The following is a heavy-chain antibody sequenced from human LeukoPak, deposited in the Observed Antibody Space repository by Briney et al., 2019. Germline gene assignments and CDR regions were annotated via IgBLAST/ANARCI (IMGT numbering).Heavy chain of an antibody. J-gene: IGHJ3*02. Sequence: GESLKISCQASGYSFPDYWIGWVRQMPGKGLEWMGIIYPADSDTRYSPSFQGQVTISADKSNSAAYLQWSRLKALDTAMYYCARRGTAFDAFDIWGQGTMVTVSS. V-gene: IGHV5-51*01. CDR3: ARRGTAFDAFDI. CDR1: GYSFPDYW. D-gene: IGHD1-1*01. CDR2: IYPADSDT.